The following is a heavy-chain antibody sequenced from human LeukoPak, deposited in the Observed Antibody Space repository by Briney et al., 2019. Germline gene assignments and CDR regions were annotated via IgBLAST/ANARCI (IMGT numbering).Heavy chain of an antibody. Sequence: NPGGPLRLSCAASGFTFSSYSMNWVRQAPGKGLEWVSSISSSSSYIYYADSVKGRFTISRDNAKNSLYLQMNSLRAEDTAVYYCARGPFANFDYWGQGTLVTVSS. CDR3: ARGPFANFDY. V-gene: IGHV3-21*01. CDR1: GFTFSSYS. CDR2: ISSSSSYI. J-gene: IGHJ4*02.